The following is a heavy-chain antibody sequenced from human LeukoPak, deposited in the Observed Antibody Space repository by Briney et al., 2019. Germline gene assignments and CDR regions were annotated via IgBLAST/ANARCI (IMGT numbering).Heavy chain of an antibody. CDR3: AITAAPEIVYYYYYYMDV. J-gene: IGHJ6*03. V-gene: IGHV3-66*02. CDR2: IYSGGST. D-gene: IGHD6-13*01. CDR1: GFTVSSNY. Sequence: GGSLRLSCAASGFTVSSNYMSWVRQAPGKGQEWVSVIYSGGSTYYADSVKGRFTISRDNSKNTLYLQMNSLRAEDTAVYYCAITAAPEIVYYYYYYMDVWGKGTTVTVSS.